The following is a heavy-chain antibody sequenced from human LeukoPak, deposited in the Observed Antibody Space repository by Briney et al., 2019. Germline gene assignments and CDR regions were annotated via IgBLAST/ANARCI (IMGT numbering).Heavy chain of an antibody. CDR1: GGSISSNY. Sequence: SETLSLTCTVSGGSISSNYWRWIRQPAGKRLEWIGSIYTSGSTNYNPSLKSRVTMSVDTSKNQISLKMYSVTAADTAVYYCASDRYSSGWSDYWGQGTLVTVSS. D-gene: IGHD6-19*01. CDR2: IYTSGST. V-gene: IGHV4-4*07. J-gene: IGHJ4*02. CDR3: ASDRYSSGWSDY.